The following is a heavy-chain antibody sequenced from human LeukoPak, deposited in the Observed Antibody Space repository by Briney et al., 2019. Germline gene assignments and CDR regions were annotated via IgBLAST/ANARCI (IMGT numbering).Heavy chain of an antibody. D-gene: IGHD1-7*01. J-gene: IGHJ4*02. CDR2: ISYDGSNK. CDR3: AKDRPLNWNYDIQYYFDY. CDR1: GFTLCSYG. V-gene: IGHV3-30*18. Sequence: PGRSLRLSCAASGFTLCSYGMHWVRQAPGKGLEWVAVISYDGSNKYYADSVKGRFTISRDNSRNTLYLQMNSLRAEDTAVYYCAKDRPLNWNYDIQYYFDYWGQGTLVTVSS.